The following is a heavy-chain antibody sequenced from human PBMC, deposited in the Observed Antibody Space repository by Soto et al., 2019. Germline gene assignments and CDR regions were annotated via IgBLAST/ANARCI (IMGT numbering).Heavy chain of an antibody. D-gene: IGHD4-17*01. CDR1: GFTFSNYA. CDR3: ARDHYSDYPGYFQH. J-gene: IGHJ1*01. V-gene: IGHV3-30-3*01. CDR2: TSDDGSNK. Sequence: QVQLEESGGGVVQPGRSLRLSCAASGFTFSNYAMHWVRQAPGKGLEWVAITSDDGSNKYYADSVKGRFTISRDTSKNTLYLQMNSLRPEDTAVYYCARDHYSDYPGYFQHWGQGTLVTVSS.